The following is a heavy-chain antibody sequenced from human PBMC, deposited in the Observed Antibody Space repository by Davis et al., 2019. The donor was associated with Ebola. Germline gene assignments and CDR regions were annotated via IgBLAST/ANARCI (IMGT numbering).Heavy chain of an antibody. V-gene: IGHV3-48*03. CDR1: GFTFSSYE. J-gene: IGHJ6*03. CDR2: ISSSGSTI. D-gene: IGHD2-2*01. Sequence: GESLKISCAASGFTFSSYEMNWVRQAPGKGLEWVSYISSSGSTIYYADSVKGRFTISRDNAKNTLYLQMNRLRAEDTAVDYCARDPGGSTSTVAVPYYMDVWGKGTTVTVSS. CDR3: ARDPGGSTSTVAVPYYMDV.